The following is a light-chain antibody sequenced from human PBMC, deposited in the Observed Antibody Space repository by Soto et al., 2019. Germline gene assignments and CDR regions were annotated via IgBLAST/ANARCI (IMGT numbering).Light chain of an antibody. Sequence: QSVLTQPPSVSGAPGQSVTVACTGSSSNIGAGYDVHWYRQLPRTAPELLIYGNNNRPSGVPDRFSASRSGTSASLAITGLQAEDEADYYCQSFDNSRPGSKIFGGGTKLTVL. CDR1: SSNIGAGYD. CDR2: GNN. J-gene: IGLJ2*01. V-gene: IGLV1-40*01. CDR3: QSFDNSRPGSKI.